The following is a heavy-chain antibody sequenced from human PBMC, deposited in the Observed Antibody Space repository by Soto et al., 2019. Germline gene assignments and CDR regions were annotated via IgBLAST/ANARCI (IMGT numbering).Heavy chain of an antibody. D-gene: IGHD6-25*01. CDR1: SGSISTYY. V-gene: IGHV4-59*08. J-gene: IGHJ4*02. Sequence: SETLSLTCTISSGSISTYYWTWIRQSPEKGLEWIGYVYHTGDTNYNPSLKSRVTISLDTSKNEFSPKLTSVSAADTAIYYCARRKTRPEAFDYWGQGILVTVSS. CDR3: ARRKTRPEAFDY. CDR2: VYHTGDT.